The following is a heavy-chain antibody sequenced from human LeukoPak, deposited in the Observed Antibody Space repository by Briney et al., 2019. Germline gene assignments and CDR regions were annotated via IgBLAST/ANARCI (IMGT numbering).Heavy chain of an antibody. CDR2: ISSSSSYI. V-gene: IGHV3-21*01. CDR1: GFTFDDYG. CDR3: QTDYGGNSYPDYFDY. Sequence: GGSLRLSCAASGFTFDDYGMSWVRQAPGKGLEWVSSISSSSSYIYYADSVKGRFTISRDNAKNSLYLQMNSLRAEDTAVYYCQTDYGGNSYPDYFDYWGQGTLVTVSS. J-gene: IGHJ4*02. D-gene: IGHD4-23*01.